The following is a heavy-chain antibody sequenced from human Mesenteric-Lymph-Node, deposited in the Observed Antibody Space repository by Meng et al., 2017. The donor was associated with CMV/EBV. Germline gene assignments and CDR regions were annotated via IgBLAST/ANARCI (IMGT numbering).Heavy chain of an antibody. J-gene: IGHJ4*02. V-gene: IGHV4-39*01. CDR2: IYYSGST. D-gene: IGHD2-15*01. CDR1: GGSISSSSYY. CDR3: ARVVAEHGGFDY. Sequence: ETLSLTCTVSGGSISSSSYYWGWIRQPPGKGLEWIGSIYYSGSTYYNPSLKSRVTISVDTSKNQFSLKLSSVTAADTAVYYCARVVAEHGGFDYWGQGTLVTVSS.